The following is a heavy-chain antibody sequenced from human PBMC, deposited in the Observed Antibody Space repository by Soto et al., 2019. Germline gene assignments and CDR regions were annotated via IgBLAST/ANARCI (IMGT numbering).Heavy chain of an antibody. Sequence: PSETLSLTCTVSGGSISSGDYYWSWIRQPPGKGLEWIGYIYYSGSTYYNPSLKSRVTISVDTSKNQFSLKLSSVTAADTAVYYCARAGDILTGYYIGPLDYWGQGTLVTVYS. J-gene: IGHJ4*02. CDR2: IYYSGST. V-gene: IGHV4-30-4*01. CDR1: GGSISSGDYY. D-gene: IGHD3-9*01. CDR3: ARAGDILTGYYIGPLDY.